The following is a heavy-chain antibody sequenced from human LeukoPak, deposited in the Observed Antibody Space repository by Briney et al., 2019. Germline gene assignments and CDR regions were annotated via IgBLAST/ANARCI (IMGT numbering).Heavy chain of an antibody. D-gene: IGHD1-1*01. CDR3: AREGTAGTNLNWFDP. CDR2: ISYGGST. Sequence: SETLSLTCTVSGGSISSYYWSWIRQPPGKGLEWIGYISYGGSTNFNPSLKSRVTISVDTSKNQFSLKLSSVTAADTAVYYCAREGTAGTNLNWFDPWGQGTLVTVSS. V-gene: IGHV4-59*01. J-gene: IGHJ5*02. CDR1: GGSISSYY.